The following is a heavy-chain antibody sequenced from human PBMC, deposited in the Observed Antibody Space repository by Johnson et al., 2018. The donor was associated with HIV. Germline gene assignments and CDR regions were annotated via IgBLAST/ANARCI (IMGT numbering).Heavy chain of an antibody. CDR2: ISYDGSNK. CDR1: GFTFSNYA. Sequence: QVQLVESGGGVVQPGRSLRLSCAASGFTFSNYAMHWVRQAPGKGLEWVAVISYDGSNKYYADSVKGRFTISRDNSKNALYLQMNSLRAEDTAVYYCARETGDPVVPAARDAFDIWGQGTMVTVSS. V-gene: IGHV3-30*07. CDR3: ARETGDPVVPAARDAFDI. J-gene: IGHJ3*02. D-gene: IGHD2-2*01.